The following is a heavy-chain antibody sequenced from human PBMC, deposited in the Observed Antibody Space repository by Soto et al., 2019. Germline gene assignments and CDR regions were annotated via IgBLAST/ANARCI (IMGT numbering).Heavy chain of an antibody. CDR2: IYTSGST. D-gene: IGHD6-13*01. CDR1: GGSISSYY. Sequence: QVQLQESGPGLVKPSETLSLTCTVSGGSISSYYWSWIRQPAGKGLEWIGRIYTSGSTNYNPSLKSRVTMSVDTSKNQFSLKLSSVTAADTAMYYCARVTGAAGIGYFDLWGRGTLVTVSS. CDR3: ARVTGAAGIGYFDL. J-gene: IGHJ2*01. V-gene: IGHV4-4*07.